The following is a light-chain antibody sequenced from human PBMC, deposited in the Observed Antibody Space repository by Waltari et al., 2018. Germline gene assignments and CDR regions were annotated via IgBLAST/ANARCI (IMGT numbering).Light chain of an antibody. J-gene: IGLJ3*02. CDR1: SGHSSNI. CDR2: VNSDGSH. Sequence: QLVLTQSPSASASLGASVKLTCTLSSGHSSNIIAWLQQQPEKGPRYLMKVNSDGSHIKGDEIPDRVAGSSSWAGRYLPFSTVQSEYEADYYCQTGGHGTWVFGGGTKLTVL. V-gene: IGLV4-69*01. CDR3: QTGGHGTWV.